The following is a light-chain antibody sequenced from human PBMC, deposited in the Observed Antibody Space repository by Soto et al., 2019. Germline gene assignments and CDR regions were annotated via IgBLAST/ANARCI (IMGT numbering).Light chain of an antibody. Sequence: QSVLTQPPSVSGAPGQRVTISCTGSSANIGAAYNVDWYKKLPGTAPKLLIYGTNNRPSGVHARFSGSKSGTSASLAIAGLQAEDEGDYYCQSYDSSLSGYVFGTGTKGTVL. CDR3: QSYDSSLSGYV. CDR2: GTN. CDR1: SANIGAAYN. J-gene: IGLJ1*01. V-gene: IGLV1-40*01.